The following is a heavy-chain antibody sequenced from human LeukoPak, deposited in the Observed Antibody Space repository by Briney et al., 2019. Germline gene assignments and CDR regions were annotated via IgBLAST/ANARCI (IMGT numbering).Heavy chain of an antibody. D-gene: IGHD5-18*01. CDR3: ARAPEYSYGYIDAFDI. J-gene: IGHJ3*02. CDR2: IYYSGST. CDR1: GESTSGFY. Sequence: SETLSLTCTVSGESTSGFYWNWIRQPPGKGLEWIGYIYYSGSTNYNPSLKSRVTISIDTSKNQFSLKLSSVTAADTAVYYCARAPEYSYGYIDAFDIWGQGTMVTVSS. V-gene: IGHV4-59*12.